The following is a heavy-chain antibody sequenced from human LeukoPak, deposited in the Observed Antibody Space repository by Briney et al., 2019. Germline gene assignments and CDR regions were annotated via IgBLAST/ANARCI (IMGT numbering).Heavy chain of an antibody. CDR2: INSDGSST. Sequence: GGSLRLSCAASGFTFSSYWMHWVRQAPGKGLVWVSRINSDGSSTTYADSVKGRFTISRDNAKNTLYLQMNSLRAEDTAVYYCAKVGYDSSGYLLDAFDIWGQGTMVTVSS. J-gene: IGHJ3*02. CDR3: AKVGYDSSGYLLDAFDI. D-gene: IGHD3-22*01. CDR1: GFTFSSYW. V-gene: IGHV3-74*01.